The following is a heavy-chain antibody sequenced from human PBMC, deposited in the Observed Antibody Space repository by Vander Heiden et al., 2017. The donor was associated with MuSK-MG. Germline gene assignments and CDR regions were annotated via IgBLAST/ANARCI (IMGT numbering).Heavy chain of an antibody. CDR3: ARVGTGNMGPFDY. V-gene: IGHV1-18*01. J-gene: IGHJ4*02. CDR1: GYTFTTYG. Sequence: QAQVVQSGAEGRKPGASVRVSCTASGYTFTTYGFGGGRQAPGQGLEWMGWISAYNGNTNYARKLQGRVTMTTDTSTSTAYMELRRLRSDDTAVYYCARVGTGNMGPFDYWGQGTLVTVSS. D-gene: IGHD1-1*01. CDR2: ISAYNGNT.